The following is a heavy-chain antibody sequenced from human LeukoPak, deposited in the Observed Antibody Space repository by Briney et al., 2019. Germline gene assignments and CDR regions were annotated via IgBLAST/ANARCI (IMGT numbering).Heavy chain of an antibody. CDR1: GGSISSYY. V-gene: IGHV4-59*12. Sequence: SETLSLTCTVSGGSISSYYWSWIRQPPGKGLEWIGYIYYSGSTNYNPSLKSRVTISVDTSKNQFSLKLSSVTAADTAVYYCARAGYYYDSSGYYSGPPDYWGQGTLVTVSS. D-gene: IGHD3-22*01. CDR3: ARAGYYYDSSGYYSGPPDY. J-gene: IGHJ4*02. CDR2: IYYSGST.